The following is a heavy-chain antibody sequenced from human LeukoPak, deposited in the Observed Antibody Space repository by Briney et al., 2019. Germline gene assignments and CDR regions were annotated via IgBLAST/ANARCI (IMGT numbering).Heavy chain of an antibody. CDR1: GFSFKTYE. Sequence: PGGSLRLSCVASGFSFKTYEMNWVRQAPGKGLEWISYISVGGSDEDYADSVKGRFSISRDNAKNSLFLQMHSLRVEDTAVNYCARDVGFNNGWPAWGQGTLVTVSS. J-gene: IGHJ5*02. CDR2: ISVGGSDE. D-gene: IGHD6-19*01. CDR3: ARDVGFNNGWPA. V-gene: IGHV3-48*03.